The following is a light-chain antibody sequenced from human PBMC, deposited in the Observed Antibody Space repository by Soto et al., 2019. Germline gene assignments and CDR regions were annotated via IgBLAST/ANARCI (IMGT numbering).Light chain of an antibody. J-gene: IGLJ1*01. CDR2: DNN. CDR1: SSNIGNNY. Sequence: QSVLTQPPSVSATPGQKVTMSCSGSSSNIGNNYVSWYQQLPGTPPKLLIYDNNKRPSGIPDRFSGSKSGTSATLGITGLQTGDEAKYYCGTWDRSLDSHYVFGTGTKVTVL. CDR3: GTWDRSLDSHYV. V-gene: IGLV1-51*01.